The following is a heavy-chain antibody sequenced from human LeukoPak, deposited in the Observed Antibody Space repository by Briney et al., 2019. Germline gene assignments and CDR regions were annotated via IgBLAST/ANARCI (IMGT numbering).Heavy chain of an antibody. V-gene: IGHV5-51*01. J-gene: IGHJ4*02. CDR3: ARHDDTAYGDY. D-gene: IGHD5-18*01. CDR1: GYSFSTYW. Sequence: ESLKISCQSSGYSFSTYWIGWVRQMPGKGLEWMGVIYGRDSKTRYSPSFQGQVTISADKSISTAYLQWSSLKTSDTAIYYCARHDDTAYGDYWGQGTLVTVSS. CDR2: IYGRDSKT.